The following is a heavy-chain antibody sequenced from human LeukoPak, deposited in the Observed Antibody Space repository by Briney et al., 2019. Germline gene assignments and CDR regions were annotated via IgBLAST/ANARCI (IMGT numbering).Heavy chain of an antibody. CDR2: INHSGST. V-gene: IGHV4-34*01. J-gene: IGHJ4*02. D-gene: IGHD3-3*01. CDR1: GGSFSGYY. Sequence: MASETLSLTCAVYGGSFSGYYWSWIRQPPGKGLEWIGEINHSGSTSYNPSLKSRVTISVDTSKNQFSLKLSSVTAADTAVYYCARGFFGVLDYWGQGTLVTVSS. CDR3: ARGFFGVLDY.